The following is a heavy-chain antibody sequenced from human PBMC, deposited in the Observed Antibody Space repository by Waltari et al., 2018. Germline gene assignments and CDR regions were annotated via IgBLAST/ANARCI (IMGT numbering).Heavy chain of an antibody. Sequence: QVQLQESGPGLVKSSETLSLTCTVSGGSISRYYWSWIRQPPGKGLEWIGYIYYSGSTNYNPSLKSRVTISVDTSKNQFSLKLSSVTAADTAVYYCARDPGAVAGVYYFDYWGQGTLVTVSS. CDR1: GGSISRYY. CDR2: IYYSGST. V-gene: IGHV4-59*01. CDR3: ARDPGAVAGVYYFDY. D-gene: IGHD6-19*01. J-gene: IGHJ4*02.